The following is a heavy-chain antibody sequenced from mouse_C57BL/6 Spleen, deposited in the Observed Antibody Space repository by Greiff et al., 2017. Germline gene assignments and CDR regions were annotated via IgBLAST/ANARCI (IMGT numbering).Heavy chain of an antibody. CDR3: ARGLGNAMDD. V-gene: IGHV1-7*01. D-gene: IGHD3-3*01. CDR2: INPSSGYT. Sequence: VQLQPSGAELAKPGASVQLSRKASGYTFTRYWMHWVKQRPGQGPEWIGYINPSSGYTQYNQKFKDKATLTADKSSSTAYMQLSSLTYEDSAFYYCARGLGNAMDDWGQGTSVSVST. J-gene: IGHJ4*01. CDR1: GYTFTRYW.